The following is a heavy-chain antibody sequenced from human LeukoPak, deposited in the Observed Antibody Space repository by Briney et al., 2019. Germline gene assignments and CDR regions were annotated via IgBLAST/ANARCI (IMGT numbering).Heavy chain of an antibody. V-gene: IGHV1-18*01. CDR1: GYTFTSYG. CDR2: ISAYNGNT. Sequence: ASVKVSCKASGYTFTSYGISWVRQAPGQGLEWMGWISAYNGNTNYAQKLQGRVTMTTDTSTSTAYMELRSLRSEDTAVYYCARTDYYDSSGYYTFFDYWGQGTLVTVSS. CDR3: ARTDYYDSSGYYTFFDY. J-gene: IGHJ4*02. D-gene: IGHD3-22*01.